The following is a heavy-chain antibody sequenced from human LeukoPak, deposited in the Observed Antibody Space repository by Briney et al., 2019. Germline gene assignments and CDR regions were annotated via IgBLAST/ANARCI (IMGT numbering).Heavy chain of an antibody. CDR2: IIPIFGTT. CDR1: GGTFSSYA. V-gene: IGHV1-69*13. J-gene: IGHJ4*02. D-gene: IGHD3-22*01. CDR3: ARDKQRYYDSSGYYLHFDY. Sequence: SVKVSCKASGGTFSSYAISWVRQAPGQGLEWMGGIIPIFGTTNYAQKFQGRVTITADESTSTAYMELSSLRSEDTAVYYCARDKQRYYDSSGYYLHFDYWGQGTLVTVSS.